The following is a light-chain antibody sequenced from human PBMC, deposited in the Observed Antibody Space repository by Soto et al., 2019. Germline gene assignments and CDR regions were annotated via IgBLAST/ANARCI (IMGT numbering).Light chain of an antibody. CDR3: QQYNDWPT. CDR2: GAS. Sequence: EIVLTQSPATLSVSPGERATLSCRASETVSNNLAWYQQKPGQAPRLLIYGASTRATGIPARFSGSGSGTEFTLTISSLQSAEFAVYDCQQYNDWPTFGQGTKVEIK. CDR1: ETVSNN. V-gene: IGKV3-15*01. J-gene: IGKJ1*01.